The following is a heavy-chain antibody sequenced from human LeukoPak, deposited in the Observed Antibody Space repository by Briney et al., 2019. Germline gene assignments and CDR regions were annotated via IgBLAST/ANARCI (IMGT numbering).Heavy chain of an antibody. J-gene: IGHJ5*02. CDR3: AREETYYYDSSGRLFDP. CDR1: GGSISSGDYY. V-gene: IGHV4-30-4*01. Sequence: NPSQNLSLNCTVSGGSISSGDYYWSWIRQPSGKGLEWIGYIYYSGSTYYNPSLKSRVTISVDTSKNQFSLKLSSVTAADTAVYYCAREETYYYDSSGRLFDPWGQGTLVTVSS. CDR2: IYYSGST. D-gene: IGHD3-22*01.